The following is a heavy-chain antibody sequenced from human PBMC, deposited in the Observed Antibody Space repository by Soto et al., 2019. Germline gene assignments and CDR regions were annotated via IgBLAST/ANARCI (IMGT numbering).Heavy chain of an antibody. V-gene: IGHV3-23*01. Sequence: PGGSLRLSCAASGFTFSNYAMNWVRHAPGKGLEWVSTIGGSGAPTYYADSVRGRFTISRDNSKNTLYLQMNSLRDEDTAVYFCASKLTFGSSSDYWGQGTLVTVSS. J-gene: IGHJ4*02. D-gene: IGHD3-10*01. CDR3: ASKLTFGSSSDY. CDR1: GFTFSNYA. CDR2: IGGSGAPT.